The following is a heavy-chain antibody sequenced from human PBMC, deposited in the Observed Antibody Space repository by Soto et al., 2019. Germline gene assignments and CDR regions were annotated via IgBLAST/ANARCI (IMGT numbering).Heavy chain of an antibody. V-gene: IGHV3-23*01. Sequence: GGSLRLSCAASGLMIGDHAMSWVSQPPGKGLAWVSVIHGSGGITYYEASLKGRFTISRDNAKNTLYLQMNSLRAEDTPVYYCAKGLLIMVRKVIIPPQYYYGMDVWGQGTTVTVSS. D-gene: IGHD3-10*01. CDR1: GLMIGDHA. CDR2: IHGSGGIT. J-gene: IGHJ6*02. CDR3: AKGLLIMVRKVIIPPQYYYGMDV.